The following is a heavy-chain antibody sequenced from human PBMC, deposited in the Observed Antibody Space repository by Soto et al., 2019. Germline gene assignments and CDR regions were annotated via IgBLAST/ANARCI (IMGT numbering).Heavy chain of an antibody. CDR3: ARGMGRYFDL. D-gene: IGHD2-8*01. J-gene: IGHJ2*01. Sequence: SETLSLTCTVSGDFISNFYWSWIRQPAGKGLESLGRISASGRSNYNPSLQSRVAMSLDTSKNQFSLRLTSLTAADTAVYFCARGMGRYFDLWGRGTLVTVSS. CDR1: GDFISNFY. CDR2: ISASGRS. V-gene: IGHV4-4*07.